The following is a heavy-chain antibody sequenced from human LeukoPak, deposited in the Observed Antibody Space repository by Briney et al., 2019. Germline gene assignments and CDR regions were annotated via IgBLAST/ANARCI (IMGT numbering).Heavy chain of an antibody. CDR1: GLTFSSYA. Sequence: GGSLRLSCAASGLTFSSYAMHWVRQAPGKGLEWVAVISYDGSNKYYADSVKGRFTISRDNSKNTLYLQMNSLRAEDTAVYYCARGLNAMGLDYWGQGTLVTVSS. J-gene: IGHJ4*02. CDR3: ARGLNAMGLDY. V-gene: IGHV3-30-3*01. CDR2: ISYDGSNK. D-gene: IGHD2-2*01.